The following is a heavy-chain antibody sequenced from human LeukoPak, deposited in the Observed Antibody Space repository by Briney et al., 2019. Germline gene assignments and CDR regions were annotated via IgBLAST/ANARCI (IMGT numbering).Heavy chain of an antibody. CDR1: GYSTNNYY. J-gene: IGHJ6*02. D-gene: IGHD1-26*01. CDR3: ARQKWDRLTYYYYGMDV. CDR2: VSYSGTP. Sequence: SQTLSLTCTVSGYSTNNYYWSWIRQPPGKGPEWIGYVSYSGTPDYNPSLKSRATISLDTSRNQFSLQLSSVTAADTAEYYCARQKWDRLTYYYYGMDVWGQGTTVTVSS. V-gene: IGHV4-59*08.